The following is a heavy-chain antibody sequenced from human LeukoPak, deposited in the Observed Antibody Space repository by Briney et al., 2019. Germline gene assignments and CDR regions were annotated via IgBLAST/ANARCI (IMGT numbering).Heavy chain of an antibody. CDR3: ARGLFTYYYDSSGLHFDY. D-gene: IGHD3-22*01. Sequence: ASVKVSCKASGYTFTSYDINWVRQATGQGLEWMGWMNPNSGNTGYAQKFQGRVTMTRNTSISTAYMELSSLRSEDTAVYYCARGLFTYYYDSSGLHFDYWGQGTLVTVSS. CDR1: GYTFTSYD. CDR2: MNPNSGNT. V-gene: IGHV1-8*01. J-gene: IGHJ4*02.